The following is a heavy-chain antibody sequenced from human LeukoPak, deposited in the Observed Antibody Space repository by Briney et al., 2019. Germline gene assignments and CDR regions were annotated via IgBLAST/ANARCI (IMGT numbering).Heavy chain of an antibody. CDR1: GFTFSNAW. J-gene: IGHJ4*02. Sequence: GGSLRLSCAASGFTFSNAWMSWVRQAPGKGLEWVGRIKSKTDGGTTDYAAPVKGRFTISRDDSKNTLYLQMNSLKTEDTAVYYCTTDEWGHTFFDYWGQGTLVTVSS. CDR2: IKSKTDGGTT. CDR3: TTDEWGHTFFDY. D-gene: IGHD2/OR15-2a*01. V-gene: IGHV3-15*01.